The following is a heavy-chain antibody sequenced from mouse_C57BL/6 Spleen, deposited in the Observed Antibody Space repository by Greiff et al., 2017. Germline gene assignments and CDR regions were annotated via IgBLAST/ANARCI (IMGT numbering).Heavy chain of an antibody. CDR2: IYPGDGDT. V-gene: IGHV1-80*01. D-gene: IGHD1-1*01. CDR1: GYAFSSYW. J-gene: IGHJ2*01. CDR3: ARERSYYGSSYEEDYFGY. Sequence: QVQLKESGAELVKPGASVKISCKASGYAFSSYWMNWVKQRPGKGLEWIGQIYPGDGDTNYNGKFKGKDTLTADKSSSTAYMQLSSLTSEDSAVYCCARERSYYGSSYEEDYFGYWGQGTTLTAAS.